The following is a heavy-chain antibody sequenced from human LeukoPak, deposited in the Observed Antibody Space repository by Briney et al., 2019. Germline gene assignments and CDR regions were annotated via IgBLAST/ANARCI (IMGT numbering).Heavy chain of an antibody. V-gene: IGHV4-34*01. CDR3: AYSRYYYGSGSYYGYFQH. Sequence: SETLSLTCAVYGGSFSGYYWSWIRQPPGKGLEWIGEINHSGSTNYNPSLKSRVTISVDTSKNQFPLKLSSVTAADTAVYYCAYSRYYYGSGSYYGYFQHWGQGTLVTVSS. CDR1: GGSFSGYY. J-gene: IGHJ1*01. D-gene: IGHD3-10*01. CDR2: INHSGST.